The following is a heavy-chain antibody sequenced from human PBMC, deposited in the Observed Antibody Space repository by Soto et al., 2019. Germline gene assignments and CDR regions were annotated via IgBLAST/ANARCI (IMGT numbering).Heavy chain of an antibody. V-gene: IGHV2-5*02. Sequence: QITLKESGPTLVKPTQTLTLTCTFSGFSLSTSGVGVGWIRQPPGKALEWLALIYWDDDKRYSPSLKSRLTITKDTSKNQVVLTMTNMDPVDTATYYCAHTPYCSGGSCYSVVGYWGQGTLVTVSS. D-gene: IGHD2-15*01. J-gene: IGHJ4*02. CDR3: AHTPYCSGGSCYSVVGY. CDR2: IYWDDDK. CDR1: GFSLSTSGVG.